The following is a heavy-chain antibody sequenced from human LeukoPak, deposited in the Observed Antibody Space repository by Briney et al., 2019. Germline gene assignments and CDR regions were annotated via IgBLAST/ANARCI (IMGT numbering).Heavy chain of an antibody. CDR3: ARGPSIAARYDAFDI. D-gene: IGHD6-6*01. V-gene: IGHV3-48*03. J-gene: IGHJ3*02. CDR1: EFTFTSYE. CDR2: ISSSGNTI. Sequence: GGSLRLSRAASEFTFTSYELNWVRQAPGKGLEWVSYISSSGNTISYADSVEGRFTISRDNAKNSLYLQVISLRAEDTAVYYCARGPSIAARYDAFDIWGQGTMVTVSS.